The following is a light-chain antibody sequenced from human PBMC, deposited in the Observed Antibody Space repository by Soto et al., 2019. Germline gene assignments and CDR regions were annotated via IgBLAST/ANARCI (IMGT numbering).Light chain of an antibody. CDR3: QSYDSSLSGVRV. CDR2: GNS. CDR1: SSNIGAGYD. V-gene: IGLV1-40*01. J-gene: IGLJ2*01. Sequence: QSVLTQPPSVSGAPGQRITISCTGSSSNIGAGYDVHWYQQLPGTAPKLLIYGNSNRPSGVPDRFSGSKSGTSASLAITGLQAEDEADYYCQSYDSSLSGVRVFGGVTKLTVL.